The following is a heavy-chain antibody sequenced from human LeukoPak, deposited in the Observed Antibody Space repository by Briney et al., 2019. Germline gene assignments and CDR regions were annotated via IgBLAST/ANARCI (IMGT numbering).Heavy chain of an antibody. Sequence: PGGSLRLSCAASESTFSGYWMNWVRQAPGKGPEWVANINQDGSEKHYVDSVKGRFTISRDNSKNTLDLQMNSLRAEDTAVYYCAKEFCSGDSCQTGGGYYYGMDVWGQGTTVTVSS. CDR3: AKEFCSGDSCQTGGGYYYGMDV. CDR2: INQDGSEK. CDR1: ESTFSGYW. J-gene: IGHJ6*02. V-gene: IGHV3-7*01. D-gene: IGHD2-15*01.